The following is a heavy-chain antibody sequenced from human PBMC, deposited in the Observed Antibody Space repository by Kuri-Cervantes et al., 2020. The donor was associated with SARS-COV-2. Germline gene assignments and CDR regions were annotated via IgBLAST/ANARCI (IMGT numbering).Heavy chain of an antibody. J-gene: IGHJ4*02. CDR3: ARDLQFVDY. CDR2: ISSSTI. CDR1: GFTFSSYS. D-gene: IGHD4-11*01. V-gene: IGHV3-48*04. Sequence: GGSLRLSCAASGFTFSSYSMNWVRQAPGKGLEWVSYISSSTIYYADSVKGRFTISRDNAKNSLYLQMNGLRPEDTAVYYCARDLQFVDYWGQGTLVTVSS.